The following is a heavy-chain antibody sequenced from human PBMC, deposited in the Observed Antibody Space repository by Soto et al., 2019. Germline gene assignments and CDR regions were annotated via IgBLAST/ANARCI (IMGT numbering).Heavy chain of an antibody. Sequence: EVQLVESGGGLVQPGGSLRLSCAGSGFIFGNFWMTWVRQAPGKGLEWVANIKQDGSEKYYEDSVKGRFTISRDNVKNSLYLKMNSLRSEDTAVYYCARGTGGATSSGKDQFDYWGQGTLVPVSS. CDR1: GFIFGNFW. CDR2: IKQDGSEK. V-gene: IGHV3-7*01. J-gene: IGHJ4*02. D-gene: IGHD1-26*01. CDR3: ARGTGGATSSGKDQFDY.